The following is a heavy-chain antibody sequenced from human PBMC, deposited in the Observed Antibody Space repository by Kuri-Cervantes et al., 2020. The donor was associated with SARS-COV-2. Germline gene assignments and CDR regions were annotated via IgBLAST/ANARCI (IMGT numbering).Heavy chain of an antibody. CDR2: ISAYNGNT. D-gene: IGHD3-9*01. CDR1: GYTFTSYG. J-gene: IGHJ4*02. Sequence: ASVKVSCKASGYTFTSYGISWVRQAPGQGLEWMGWISAYNGNTNYAQELQGRVTMTTDTSTSTAYMELRSLRSDDTAVYYCAREKLRYFDWSKPPTPEYYFDYWGQGTLVTVSS. CDR3: AREKLRYFDWSKPPTPEYYFDY. V-gene: IGHV1-18*01.